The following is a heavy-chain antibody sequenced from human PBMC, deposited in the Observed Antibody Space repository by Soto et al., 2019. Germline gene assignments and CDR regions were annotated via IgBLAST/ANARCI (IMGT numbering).Heavy chain of an antibody. CDR3: THHGYYSYGMDV. CDR1: GFSLSTSGVG. V-gene: IGHV2-5*02. J-gene: IGHJ6*02. Sequence: QITLKESGPTLVKPTQTLTLTCTFSGFSLSTSGVGVGWIRQPPGKDLEWLALIFWDDDKRYSPSLKSRLTISIDTSKTQVVVTMTNVDPVDEATYYCTHHGYYSYGMDVWGQGTTVTFSS. CDR2: IFWDDDK.